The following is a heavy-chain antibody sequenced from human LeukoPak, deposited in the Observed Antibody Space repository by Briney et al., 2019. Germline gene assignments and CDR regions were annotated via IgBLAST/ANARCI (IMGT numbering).Heavy chain of an antibody. CDR1: GFTFSSYW. Sequence: GGSLRLSCAASGFTFSSYWMHWVRQASGKGLEWVGRIRSKANSYATAYAASVKGRFTISRDDSKNTAYLQMNSLKTEDTAVYYCTRQVGSDGYWGQGTLVTVSS. CDR2: IRSKANSYAT. J-gene: IGHJ4*02. D-gene: IGHD2-15*01. V-gene: IGHV3-73*01. CDR3: TRQVGSDGY.